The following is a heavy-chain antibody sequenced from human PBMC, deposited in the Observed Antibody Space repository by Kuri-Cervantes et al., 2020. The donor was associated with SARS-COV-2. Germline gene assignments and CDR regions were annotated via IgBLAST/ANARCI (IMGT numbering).Heavy chain of an antibody. V-gene: IGHV2-70*13. D-gene: IGHD6-19*01. J-gene: IGHJ4*02. CDR1: GFSLSTSGMC. CDR3: ARVSRPVTGPSGYCLDS. Sequence: SGPTLVKPTQTLTLTCTFSGFSLSTSGMCVSWIRQPPGKALEWLALIDWDDDKYYNASLKPRLTISKDTSKNQVVLTMTNMDPVDTATYYCARVSRPVTGPSGYCLDSWGQGTLVTVSS. CDR2: IDWDDDK.